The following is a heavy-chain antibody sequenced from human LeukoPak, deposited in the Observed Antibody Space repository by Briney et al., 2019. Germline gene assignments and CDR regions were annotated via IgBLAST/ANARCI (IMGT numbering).Heavy chain of an antibody. D-gene: IGHD3-16*01. CDR3: ARDTTPEILLGY. CDR2: ISSSSSYI. CDR1: GFTLSSYS. J-gene: IGHJ4*02. V-gene: IGHV3-21*01. Sequence: GGSLRLSCAASGFTLSSYSMNWVRQAPGKGLEWVSSISSSSSYIYYADSVKGRFTISRDNAKNSLYLQMNSLRAEDTAVYYCARDTTPEILLGYWGQGTLVTVSS.